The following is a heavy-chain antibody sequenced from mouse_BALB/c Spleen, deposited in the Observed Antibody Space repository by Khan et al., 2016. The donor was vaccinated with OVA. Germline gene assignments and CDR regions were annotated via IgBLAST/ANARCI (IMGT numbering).Heavy chain of an antibody. V-gene: IGHV3-6*02. CDR2: LSYDGSN. D-gene: IGHD1-1*01. Sequence: EVQLVESGPGLVKPSQSLSLTCSVTGYSITSGYYWNWIRQFPGNKLEWMGYLSYDGSNNYNPSLKNRISITRDTSKNQFFLKLNSVTTEDTATYYCARDYYGRGYFDVWGAGTTVTVSS. CDR3: ARDYYGRGYFDV. CDR1: GYSITSGYY. J-gene: IGHJ1*01.